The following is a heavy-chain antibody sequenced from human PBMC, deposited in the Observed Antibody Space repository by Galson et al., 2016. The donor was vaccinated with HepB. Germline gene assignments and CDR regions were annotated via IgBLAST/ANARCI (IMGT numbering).Heavy chain of an antibody. J-gene: IGHJ4*02. Sequence: SLRLSCAASGFTFRTYSMNWVRQAPGKGLEWVSVISSSVSYIYYADSVKGRFAISGDNAKNSLYLQMNSLRAEDTAVYYCARGGRTEETSLVYWGQGTLVTVSS. CDR1: GFTFRTYS. V-gene: IGHV3-21*01. CDR2: ISSSVSYI. D-gene: IGHD1-14*01. CDR3: ARGGRTEETSLVY.